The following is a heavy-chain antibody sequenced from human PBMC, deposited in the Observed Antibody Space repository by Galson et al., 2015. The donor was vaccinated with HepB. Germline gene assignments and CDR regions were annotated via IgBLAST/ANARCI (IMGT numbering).Heavy chain of an antibody. D-gene: IGHD5-24*01. J-gene: IGHJ4*02. Sequence: SETLSLTCTVSGGSISSYYWSWIRQPPGKGLEWIGYIYYSGSTNYNPSLKSRVTISVDTSKNQFSLKLSSVTAADTAVYYCAATHGYNLAGEIDYWGQGTLVTVSS. CDR3: AATHGYNLAGEIDY. CDR1: GGSISSYY. CDR2: IYYSGST. V-gene: IGHV4-59*01.